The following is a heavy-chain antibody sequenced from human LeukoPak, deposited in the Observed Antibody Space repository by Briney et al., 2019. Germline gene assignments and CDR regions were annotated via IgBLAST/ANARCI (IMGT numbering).Heavy chain of an antibody. CDR3: AKDAHYYGSGGRYY. D-gene: IGHD3-10*01. J-gene: IGHJ4*02. CDR1: EFTFSSYA. V-gene: IGHV3-23*01. CDR2: ISGSGGST. Sequence: PGGSLRLSCAASEFTFSSYAMSWVRQAPGKGLEWVSAISGSGGSTYYADSVKGRFTISRDNSKNTLYLQMNSLRAEDTAVYYCAKDAHYYGSGGRYYWGQGTLVTVSS.